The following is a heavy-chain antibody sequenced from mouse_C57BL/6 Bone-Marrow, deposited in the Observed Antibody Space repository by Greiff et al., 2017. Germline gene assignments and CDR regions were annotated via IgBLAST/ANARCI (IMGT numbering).Heavy chain of an antibody. CDR3: ARSYYGWFAY. CDR1: GYAFPNYL. D-gene: IGHD1-1*01. J-gene: IGHJ3*01. V-gene: IGHV1-54*01. Sequence: QVQLKQSGAELVRPGTSVKVSCKASGYAFPNYLIEWVKQRPGQGLEWIGVINPGSGGTNYNEKFKGKATLTADKSSSTAYMQLSSLTSEDSAVYFCARSYYGWFAYWGQGTLVTVSA. CDR2: INPGSGGT.